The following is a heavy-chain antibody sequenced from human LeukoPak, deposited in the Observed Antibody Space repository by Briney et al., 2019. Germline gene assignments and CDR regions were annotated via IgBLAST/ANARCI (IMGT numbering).Heavy chain of an antibody. CDR2: IYYSGST. J-gene: IGHJ6*03. Sequence: SETLSLTCTVSGGSISSYYWSWIRQPPGKGLEWIGYIYYSGSTNYNPSLKSRVTISVDTSKNQFSLKLSSVTAADTAVYYCARIPTQYYYYYMDVWGKGTTVTVSS. CDR3: ARIPTQYYYYYMDV. CDR1: GGSISSYY. V-gene: IGHV4-59*08.